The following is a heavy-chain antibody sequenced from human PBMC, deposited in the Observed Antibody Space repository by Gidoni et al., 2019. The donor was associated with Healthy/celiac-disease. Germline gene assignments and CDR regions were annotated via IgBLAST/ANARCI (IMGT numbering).Heavy chain of an antibody. D-gene: IGHD6-19*01. V-gene: IGHV3-11*01. CDR3: ARDSYSSGWEKGFDY. CDR2: ISSSGSTI. J-gene: IGHJ4*02. CDR1: GFTFSAYY. Sequence: QVQLVESGGGLVKPGGSLRLSCAASGFTFSAYYMSWSRQAPGKGLGWFAYISSSGSTIYYADSVKGRFTISRDNAKNSLYLQMNSLRAEDTAVYYCARDSYSSGWEKGFDYWGQGTLVTVSS.